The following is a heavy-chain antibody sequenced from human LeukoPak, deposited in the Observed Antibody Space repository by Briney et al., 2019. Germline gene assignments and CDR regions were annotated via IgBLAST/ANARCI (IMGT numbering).Heavy chain of an antibody. D-gene: IGHD2-2*01. CDR3: ARDRTVDCSSTSCYATDAFDI. CDR1: GFTVSSNY. V-gene: IGHV3-66*01. J-gene: IGHJ3*02. Sequence: GGSLRLSCAASGFTVSSNYMSWVHQAPGKGLEWVSVIYSGGSTYYADSVKGRFTISRDNSKNTLYLQMNSLRAEDTAVYYCARDRTVDCSSTSCYATDAFDIWGQGTMVTVSS. CDR2: IYSGGST.